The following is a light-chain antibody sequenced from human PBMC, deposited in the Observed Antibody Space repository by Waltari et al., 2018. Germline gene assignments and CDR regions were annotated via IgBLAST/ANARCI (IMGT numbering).Light chain of an antibody. CDR1: QSLGSN. J-gene: IGKJ1*01. Sequence: EIAMTQSPATLSVSPGERATLSCRASQSLGSNLAWYQQKPGQAPRLLIYAASTRATGIPARFSGIGSGTEFTLTISSLQSEDFAIYYCQQYNDWPPPWTFGQGTKVEIK. CDR2: AAS. CDR3: QQYNDWPPPWT. V-gene: IGKV3-15*01.